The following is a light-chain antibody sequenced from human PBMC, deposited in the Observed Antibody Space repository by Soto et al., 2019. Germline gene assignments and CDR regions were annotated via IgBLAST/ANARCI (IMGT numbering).Light chain of an antibody. V-gene: IGKV1-33*01. J-gene: IGKJ4*01. CDR2: GAS. Sequence: IPVNQSPTLLSATVGGRVNNHCPASQGIRRYLNWYQQKPGKAPKLLIYGASKLETGVPPRFSGSGSGTDFTFTISSLQPEDIATYYCQQYDNLPRLTFGGGTKVEIK. CDR3: QQYDNLPRLT. CDR1: QGIRRY.